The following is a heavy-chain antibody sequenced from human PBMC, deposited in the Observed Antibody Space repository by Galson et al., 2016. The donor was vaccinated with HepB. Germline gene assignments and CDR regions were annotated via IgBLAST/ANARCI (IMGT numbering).Heavy chain of an antibody. CDR3: TTYYGNILTAYRWFDP. D-gene: IGHD3-9*01. CDR1: GFTFSDAW. J-gene: IGHJ5*02. Sequence: SLRLSCAASGFTFSDAWMHWVRQAPGKGLEWVGRITRETDGETTAYAAPGEGRFTISRADSKHTLYLHINSLKNEATAVYYCTTYYGNILTAYRWFDPWGQGTLVTVSS. CDR2: ITRETDGETT. V-gene: IGHV3-15*01.